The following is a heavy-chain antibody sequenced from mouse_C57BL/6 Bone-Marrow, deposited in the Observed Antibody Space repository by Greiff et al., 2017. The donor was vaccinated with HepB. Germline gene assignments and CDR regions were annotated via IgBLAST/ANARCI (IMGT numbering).Heavy chain of an antibody. J-gene: IGHJ3*01. V-gene: IGHV1-74*01. CDR2: IHPSDSDT. D-gene: IGHD2-12*01. Sequence: QVQLQQPGAELVKPGASVKVSCKVSGYTFTSYWLHWVQQRPGQGLEWIGRIHPSDSDTNYNQNFKGKATLTVDKSYSTAYVQLSSLTSEDSAVYYCSISGSYAIAYWGQGTLVTVSA. CDR1: GYTFTSYW. CDR3: SISGSYAIAY.